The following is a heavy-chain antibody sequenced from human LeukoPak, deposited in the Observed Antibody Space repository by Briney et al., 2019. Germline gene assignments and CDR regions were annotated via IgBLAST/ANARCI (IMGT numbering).Heavy chain of an antibody. J-gene: IGHJ4*02. CDR1: GGSFSVYY. V-gene: IGHV4-34*01. CDR2: INHSGST. Sequence: SETLSLTCGIYGGSFSVYYWSWIRQPPGKGLEWIGEINHSGSTNYNPSLKSRVTISEDTSKNQFSLKLSSVTAADTAVYYCARSKLAGDYWGQGTLVTVSS. D-gene: IGHD6-6*01. CDR3: ARSKLAGDY.